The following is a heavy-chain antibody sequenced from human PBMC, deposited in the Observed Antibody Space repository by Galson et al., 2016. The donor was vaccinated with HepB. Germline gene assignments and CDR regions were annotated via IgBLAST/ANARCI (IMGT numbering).Heavy chain of an antibody. D-gene: IGHD3-3*01. CDR1: GFTFSRHA. J-gene: IGHJ4*02. Sequence: SLRLSCAASGFTFSRHAMRWVRQAPGKGLEWVSGISGSGDSTYYADSVKGRFTISRDNSKNTLHLQTISLKAEDTAVYYCARVLWSGYYPGGHANDYWGQGTLVTVSS. CDR3: ARVLWSGYYPGGHANDY. CDR2: ISGSGDST. V-gene: IGHV3-23*01.